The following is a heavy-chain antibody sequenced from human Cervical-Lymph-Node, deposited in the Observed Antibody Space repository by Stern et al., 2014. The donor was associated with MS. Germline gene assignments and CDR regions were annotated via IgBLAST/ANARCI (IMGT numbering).Heavy chain of an antibody. CDR1: GFTFSNYV. CDR3: ARYSGSGTWFDP. D-gene: IGHD3-10*01. J-gene: IGHJ5*02. V-gene: IGHV3-23*04. CDR2: ISGSGRSS. Sequence: EMKLVESGGGLARPGGSLRLSCAASGFTFSNYVLTGVRQAPGKGLEWVASISGSGRSSYYADSVQGRFAISTDNSSNTVNLQMSSLRADDTAIYYCARYSGSGTWFDPWGQGTLVTVSS.